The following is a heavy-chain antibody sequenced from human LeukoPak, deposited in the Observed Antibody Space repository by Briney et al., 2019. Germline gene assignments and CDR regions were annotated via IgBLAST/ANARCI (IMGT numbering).Heavy chain of an antibody. J-gene: IGHJ4*02. CDR1: GFTFGDYL. CDR2: ISGGTT. CDR3: SRGSGWLSVY. V-gene: IGHV3-49*03. Sequence: PGRSLRLSCTASGFTFGDYLMSWFRQAPGKGREWIGFISGGTTEYAASVKGRFTISRDDSTSIAYLQMNSLTTEDTAVYYCSRGSGWLSVYWGQGTLVTVSS. D-gene: IGHD6-19*01.